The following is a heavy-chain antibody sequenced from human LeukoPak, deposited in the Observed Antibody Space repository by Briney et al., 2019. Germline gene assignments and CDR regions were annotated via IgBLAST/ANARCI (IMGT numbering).Heavy chain of an antibody. CDR1: GGSISSCYYC. Sequence: SSETLSLTCAVSGGSISSCYYCWIWIRQAQGQGLEGIGNNYCSGSTYYNPSLQSRVTISVDTSKHQFSLKLSSVTAADTAVYSCARGSDILTGYYGMDVWGQGTTVTVSS. D-gene: IGHD3-9*01. J-gene: IGHJ6*02. CDR2: NYCSGST. V-gene: IGHV4-30-4*01. CDR3: ARGSDILTGYYGMDV.